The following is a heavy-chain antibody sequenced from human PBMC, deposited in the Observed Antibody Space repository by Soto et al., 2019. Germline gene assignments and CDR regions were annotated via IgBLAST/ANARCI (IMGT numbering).Heavy chain of an antibody. J-gene: IGHJ4*02. CDR1: GFTVGNNY. V-gene: IGHV3-53*01. CDR3: AKDGRGSGSHYNSFGY. CDR2: IYSTGTT. Sequence: EVKLVESGGGLIQPGGSLKLSCAASGFTVGNNYMSWVRQAPGKGLEWVSLIYSTGTTKYADSVKGRFTVSRDNAKNTLHLQMNSLRAEDTAVYYCAKDGRGSGSHYNSFGYWGQGTLVTVSS. D-gene: IGHD3-10*01.